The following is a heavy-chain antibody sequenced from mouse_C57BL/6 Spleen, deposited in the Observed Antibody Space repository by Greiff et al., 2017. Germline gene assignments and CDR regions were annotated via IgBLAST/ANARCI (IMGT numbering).Heavy chain of an antibody. Sequence: VQLQQSGAELARPGASVKLSCKASGYTFTSYGLSWVKPRTGQGFEWIGEFYPRSGITYSNEKFKGKATLTAEKSSSTAYMELRSLTSEDSAVYFCARGEDFAYWGQGTLVTVSA. CDR1: GYTFTSYG. V-gene: IGHV1-81*01. CDR2: FYPRSGIT. CDR3: ARGEDFAY. J-gene: IGHJ3*01.